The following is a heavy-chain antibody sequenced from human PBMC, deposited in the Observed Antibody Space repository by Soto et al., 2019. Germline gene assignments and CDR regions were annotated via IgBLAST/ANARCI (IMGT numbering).Heavy chain of an antibody. CDR3: VSPWNY. V-gene: IGHV1-2*02. CDR2: INPNNGDT. Sequence: QVQLVQSGAEVKKPGASVKVSCKASGYTFTGYYMHWVRQAPGQGLEWMGWINPNNGDTKYAQKLQGRVTMTRATSISTAYMELSGLRSDDTAVYYCVSPWNYWGQGTLVTVSS. J-gene: IGHJ4*02. D-gene: IGHD1-1*01. CDR1: GYTFTGYY.